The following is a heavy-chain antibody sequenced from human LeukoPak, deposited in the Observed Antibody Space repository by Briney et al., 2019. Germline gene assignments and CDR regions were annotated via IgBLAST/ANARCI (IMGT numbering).Heavy chain of an antibody. D-gene: IGHD6-19*01. J-gene: IGHJ4*02. Sequence: PGGPLRLSCAASGFTFSYYGIHWVRQAPGKGLEWVAVISYDGSDKYYADSVKGRFTISRDNSKNTLYLQMNSLRADDTAVYYCAKVAGPYFFDFWGQGTLVTVSS. V-gene: IGHV3-30*18. CDR2: ISYDGSDK. CDR1: GFTFSYYG. CDR3: AKVAGPYFFDF.